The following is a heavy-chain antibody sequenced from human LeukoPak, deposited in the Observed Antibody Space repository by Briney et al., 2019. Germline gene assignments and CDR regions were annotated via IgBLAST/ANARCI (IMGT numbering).Heavy chain of an antibody. J-gene: IGHJ3*02. CDR2: VNHRGST. CDR1: GGSLSGYY. V-gene: IGHV4-34*01. D-gene: IGHD5-12*01. Sequence: SETLPLTCAVYGGSLSGYYWSWFRQPPGKGLEWIGEVNHRGSTNYNPSLKSRVTISADTSKNQFSLKLSSVTAADTAVYYCAREIIVARGAFDIWGQGTMVTVSS. CDR3: AREIIVARGAFDI.